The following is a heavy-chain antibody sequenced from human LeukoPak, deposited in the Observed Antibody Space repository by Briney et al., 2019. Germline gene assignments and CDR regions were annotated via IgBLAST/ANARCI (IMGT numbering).Heavy chain of an antibody. D-gene: IGHD3-10*01. CDR1: GGSISSGSYY. J-gene: IGHJ6*03. CDR3: ARSTYYGSGSYKDYYYYYYMDV. CDR2: IYTSGST. Sequence: SSETLSLTCTVSGGSISSGSYYWSWIRQPAGKGLEWIGRIYTSGSTNYNPSLKSRVTISVDTSKNQLSLKLSSVTAADTAVYYCARSTYYGSGSYKDYYYYYYMDVWGKGTTVTISS. V-gene: IGHV4-61*02.